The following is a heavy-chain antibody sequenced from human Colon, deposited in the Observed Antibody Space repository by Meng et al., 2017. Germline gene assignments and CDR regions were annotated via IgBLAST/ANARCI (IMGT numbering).Heavy chain of an antibody. D-gene: IGHD3-9*01. CDR3: VRQGMTSYSWGY. J-gene: IGHJ4*01. CDR2: ISQSGTT. V-gene: IGHV4-4*02. Sequence: VQLPELGPGMVKPSGTLSLTCAVYSGTINSSNWWSWVRQPPGKGLEWIGEISQSGTTYYNPSLKSRVNITGDWSKNQFSLNLNSVTAADTALYYCVRQGMTSYSWGYWGQGTLVTVSS. CDR1: SGTINSSNW.